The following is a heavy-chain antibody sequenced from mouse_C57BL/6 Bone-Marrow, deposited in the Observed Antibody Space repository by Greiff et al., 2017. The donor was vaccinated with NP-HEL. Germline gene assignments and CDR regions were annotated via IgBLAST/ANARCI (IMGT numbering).Heavy chain of an antibody. V-gene: IGHV1-22*01. CDR3: ARGELRRGGLDY. Sequence: EVKLMESGPELVKPGASVKMSCKASGYTFTDYNMHWVKQSHGKSLEWIGYINPNNGGTSYNQKFKGKATLTVNKSSSTAYMELRSLTSEDSAVYYCARGELRRGGLDYWGQGTSVTVSS. J-gene: IGHJ4*01. CDR2: INPNNGGT. D-gene: IGHD2-4*01. CDR1: GYTFTDYN.